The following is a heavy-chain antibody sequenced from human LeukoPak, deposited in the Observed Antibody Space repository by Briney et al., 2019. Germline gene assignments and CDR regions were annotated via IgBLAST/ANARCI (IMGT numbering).Heavy chain of an antibody. CDR3: ARAIDYGDSYFDY. D-gene: IGHD4-17*01. J-gene: IGHJ4*02. CDR1: GHSISSGYY. V-gene: IGHV4-61*02. Sequence: SETLSLTCSVSGHSISSGYYWSWIRQPAGQGLEWIGRIYSSGSSNYNPSLKSRVTISVDTSKNQFSLRLSSVTAADTAVYYCARAIDYGDSYFDYWGQGTLVTVSS. CDR2: IYSSGSS.